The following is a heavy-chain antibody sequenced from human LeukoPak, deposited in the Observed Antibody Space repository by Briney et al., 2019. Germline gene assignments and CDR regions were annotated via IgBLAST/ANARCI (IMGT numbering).Heavy chain of an antibody. J-gene: IGHJ4*02. CDR2: IIPILGIA. CDR1: GGTFSSYA. V-gene: IGHV1-69*04. Sequence: GASVKVSCKASGGTFSSYAISWVRQAPGQGLEWMGRIIPILGIANYAQKFQGRVTITADKSTSTAYMELSSLRSEDTAVYYCARAPYYYDSSGYNLGYWGQGTLVTVSS. CDR3: ARAPYYYDSSGYNLGY. D-gene: IGHD3-22*01.